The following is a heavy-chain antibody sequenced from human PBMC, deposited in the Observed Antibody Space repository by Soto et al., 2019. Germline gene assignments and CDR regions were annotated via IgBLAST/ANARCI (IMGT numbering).Heavy chain of an antibody. J-gene: IGHJ3*02. V-gene: IGHV3-30-3*01. CDR2: ISYDGSNK. Sequence: SLRLSCAASGFTFSSYAMHWVRQAPGKGLEWVAVISYDGSNKYYADSVKGRFTISRDNAKNSLYLQMNSLRAEDTAVYYCARDTQWLVRSGDAFDIWGQGTMVTVSS. CDR3: ARDTQWLVRSGDAFDI. CDR1: GFTFSSYA. D-gene: IGHD6-19*01.